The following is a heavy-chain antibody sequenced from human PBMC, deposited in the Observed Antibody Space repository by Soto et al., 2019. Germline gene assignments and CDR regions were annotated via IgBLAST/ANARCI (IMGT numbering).Heavy chain of an antibody. D-gene: IGHD3-10*01. V-gene: IGHV2-5*02. J-gene: IGHJ4*02. CDR3: AHARNLITEDAQVGDFDY. Sequence: KESGPTQVKPTQTLTLTCSFSGFSLNTDGEGVVWVRQPPGEALEWLALIYWEDDERYMPSRKTRLTITKDPSKNQVVLIMTNMDPVDTATYDYAHARNLITEDAQVGDFDYWGQVTLGTVSS. CDR1: GFSLNTDGEG. CDR2: IYWEDDE.